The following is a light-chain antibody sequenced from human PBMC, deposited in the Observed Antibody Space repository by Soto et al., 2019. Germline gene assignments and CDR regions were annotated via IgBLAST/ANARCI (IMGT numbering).Light chain of an antibody. J-gene: IGLJ3*02. Sequence: QLVLTQSSSASASLGSSVKLTFTLSSGHSSYIIAWHQQQPGKAPRYLMKLEGSASDNKGSGVPDRVSGSSSGADRYLTIAILQFEDEADYYCETWDSNSHWVFGGGTKVTVL. CDR1: SGHSSYI. CDR2: LEGSASD. V-gene: IGLV4-60*02. CDR3: ETWDSNSHWV.